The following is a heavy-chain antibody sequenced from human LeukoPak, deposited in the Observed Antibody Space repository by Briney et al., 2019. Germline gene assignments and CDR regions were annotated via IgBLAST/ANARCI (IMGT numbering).Heavy chain of an antibody. J-gene: IGHJ6*03. CDR3: AKDAVEITYYDFWSGYQYYYYYYYMDV. CDR1: GFTFSGYW. CDR2: IKQDGGEK. V-gene: IGHV3-7*01. D-gene: IGHD3-3*01. Sequence: GGSLRLSCAASGFTFSGYWMSWLRQAPGKGLEWVANIKQDGGEKYYADSVKGRFTISRDNSKNTLYLQMNSLRAEDTAVYYCAKDAVEITYYDFWSGYQYYYYYYYMDVWGKGTTVTVSS.